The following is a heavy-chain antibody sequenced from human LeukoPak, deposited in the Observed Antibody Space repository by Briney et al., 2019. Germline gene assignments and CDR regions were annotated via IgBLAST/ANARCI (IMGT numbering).Heavy chain of an antibody. CDR1: GYTFTRYY. D-gene: IGHD2-2*01. Sequence: ASVKVSCKASGYTFTRYYMHWGRQAPGQGLEWIGVINPSGGSTTYAQKFQGRVTMTRDTSTSTVYMELSSLRSEDTAVYYCARCFEEYSSTSPFDPWGQGTLVTVSS. CDR3: ARCFEEYSSTSPFDP. J-gene: IGHJ5*02. CDR2: INPSGGST. V-gene: IGHV1-46*01.